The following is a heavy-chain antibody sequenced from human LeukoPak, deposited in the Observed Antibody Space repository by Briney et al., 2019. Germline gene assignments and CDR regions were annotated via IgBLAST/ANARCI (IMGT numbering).Heavy chain of an antibody. CDR3: ATIYGYCSGGSCYGGDYFDC. CDR2: IIPIFGTA. J-gene: IGHJ4*02. CDR1: GGTFSSYA. D-gene: IGHD2-15*01. V-gene: IGHV1-69*05. Sequence: SVKVSCKASGGTFSSYAISRVRQAPGQGLEWMGGIIPIFGTANYAQKFQGRVTITTDESTSTAYMELSSLRSEDTAVYYCATIYGYCSGGSCYGGDYFDCWGQGTLVTVSS.